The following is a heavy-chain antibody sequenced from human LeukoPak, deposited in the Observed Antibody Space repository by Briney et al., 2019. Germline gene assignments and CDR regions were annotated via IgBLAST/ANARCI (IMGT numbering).Heavy chain of an antibody. D-gene: IGHD6-19*01. Sequence: SETLSLTCTVSGGSISSSSYYWGWIRQPPGKGLEWTGSIYYSGSTYYNPSLKSRVTISVATSKNQFSLKLSSVTAADTAVYYCARDRLAGRGHFDYWGQGTLVTVSS. J-gene: IGHJ4*02. CDR2: IYYSGST. V-gene: IGHV4-39*07. CDR3: ARDRLAGRGHFDY. CDR1: GGSISSSSYY.